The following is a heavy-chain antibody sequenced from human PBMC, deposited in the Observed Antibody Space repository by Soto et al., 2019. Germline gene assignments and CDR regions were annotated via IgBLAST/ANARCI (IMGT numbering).Heavy chain of an antibody. J-gene: IGHJ2*01. Sequence: QVQLVESGGGVVQPGRSLRLSCAASGFTFSSYGMHWVRQAPGKGLEWVAVISYDGSNKYYADSVKGRFTISRDNSKNTLYLQMNSLRAEDTAVYYCAKGRGEQQRKRYTYWYFDLWGLGTLVTVSS. V-gene: IGHV3-30*18. CDR1: GFTFSSYG. CDR2: ISYDGSNK. D-gene: IGHD6-13*01. CDR3: AKGRGEQQRKRYTYWYFDL.